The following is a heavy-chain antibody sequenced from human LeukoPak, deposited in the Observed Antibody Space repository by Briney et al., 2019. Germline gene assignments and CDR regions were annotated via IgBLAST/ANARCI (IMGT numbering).Heavy chain of an antibody. CDR3: ARAYYDILTGYYAFDI. CDR1: GGSISSTSYY. CDR2: IYYTGST. D-gene: IGHD3-9*01. J-gene: IGHJ3*02. V-gene: IGHV4-39*07. Sequence: PSETLSLTCTVSGGSISSTSYYGCWIRQPPGKGLEWSGTIYYTGSTYYNPFLKSRVTISVGTSKNQFSLKLSSVTAADTAVYYCARAYYDILTGYYAFDIWGQGTTVTVSS.